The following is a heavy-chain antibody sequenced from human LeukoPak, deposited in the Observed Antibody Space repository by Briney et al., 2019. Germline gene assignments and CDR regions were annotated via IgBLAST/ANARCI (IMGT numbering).Heavy chain of an antibody. CDR3: ASGSYYYDSSGLDY. Sequence: ASVKVSCKASGYTFSSYYMRWVRQAPGQGLEWMGIINPSRGSTTYAQKFQGRVTMTRDTSTSTVYMELSSLRSEDTAVYYCASGSYYYDSSGLDYWGQGTLVTVSS. V-gene: IGHV1-46*01. J-gene: IGHJ4*02. CDR1: GYTFSSYY. D-gene: IGHD3-22*01. CDR2: INPSRGST.